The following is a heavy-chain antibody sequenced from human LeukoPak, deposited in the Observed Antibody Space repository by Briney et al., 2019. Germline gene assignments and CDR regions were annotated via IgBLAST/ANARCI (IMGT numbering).Heavy chain of an antibody. D-gene: IGHD5-12*01. J-gene: IGHJ6*04. CDR3: ARGHIGMDV. CDR2: IKQDGSEK. CDR1: GFTFSSYW. Sequence: GGSLRLSCAASGFTFSSYWMNWVRQAPGKGLEWVANIKQDGSEKYYVDSVKGRFIISRDNAKNSLYLQMNRLRAEDTAVYYCARGHIGMDVWGKGTTVTVSS. V-gene: IGHV3-7*01.